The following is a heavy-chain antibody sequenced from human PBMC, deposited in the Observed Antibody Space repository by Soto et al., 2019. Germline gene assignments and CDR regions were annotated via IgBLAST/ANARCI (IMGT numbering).Heavy chain of an antibody. D-gene: IGHD3-10*01. CDR2: INTDGSTT. J-gene: IGHJ4*01. V-gene: IGHV3-74*01. Sequence: EVQLVESGGNLVQPGGSLRLSCAASGFTFSSYWIHWVRQPPGKGLLWVSRINTDGSTTNYADSVKGRFTISRDNDKKTMYLRMNSLRAEDTAVYYGARGASGNYYLDYWGQGALVTISS. CDR3: ARGASGNYYLDY. CDR1: GFTFSSYW.